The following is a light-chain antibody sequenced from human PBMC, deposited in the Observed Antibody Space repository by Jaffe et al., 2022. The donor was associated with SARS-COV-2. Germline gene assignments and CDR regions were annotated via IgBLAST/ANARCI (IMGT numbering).Light chain of an antibody. Sequence: SYELTQPPSVSVSPGQTARITCSGDALPKQYAYWYQQKAGQAPVLMIYKDGQRPSGIPERFSGSSSGTTVTLTISGVQAEDEADYYCQSADSSGSLGVFGGGTKLTVL. V-gene: IGLV3-25*03. CDR2: KDG. CDR3: QSADSSGSLGV. CDR1: ALPKQY. J-gene: IGLJ3*02.